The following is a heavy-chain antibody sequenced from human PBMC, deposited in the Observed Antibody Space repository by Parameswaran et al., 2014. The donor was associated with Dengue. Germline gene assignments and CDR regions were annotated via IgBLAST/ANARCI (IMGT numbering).Heavy chain of an antibody. Sequence: WIRQPPGKGLEWVSYISSSSSYTNYADSVKGRFTISRDNAKNSLYLQMNSLRAEDTAVYYCARVAMTTVTRGHDAFDIWGQGTMVTVSS. V-gene: IGHV3-11*05. CDR2: ISSSSSYT. D-gene: IGHD4-17*01. J-gene: IGHJ3*02. CDR3: ARVAMTTVTRGHDAFDI.